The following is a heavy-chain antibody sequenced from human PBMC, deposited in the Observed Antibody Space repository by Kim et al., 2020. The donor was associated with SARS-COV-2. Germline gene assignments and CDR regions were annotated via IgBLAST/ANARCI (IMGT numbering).Heavy chain of an antibody. Sequence: SETLSLTCTVSGGSISSSSYYWGWIRQPPGKGLEWIGSIYYSGSTYYNPSLKSRVTISVDTSKNQFSLKLSSVTAADTAVYYCASVDTAMVRGPFDYWGQGTLVTVSS. CDR1: GGSISSSSYY. J-gene: IGHJ4*02. V-gene: IGHV4-39*01. CDR3: ASVDTAMVRGPFDY. D-gene: IGHD5-18*01. CDR2: IYYSGST.